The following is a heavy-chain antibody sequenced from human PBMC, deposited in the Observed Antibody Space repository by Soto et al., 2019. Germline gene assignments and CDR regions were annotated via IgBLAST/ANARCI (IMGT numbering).Heavy chain of an antibody. CDR2: IYYSGST. J-gene: IGHJ5*02. V-gene: IGHV4-31*03. CDR3: ARGLGSFTAEYNWFDP. Sequence: TLSLTCTVSGGSISSGGYYWSCIRQHPGKGLEWIGYIYYSGSTYYNPSLKSRVTISVDTSKNQFSLKLSSVTAADTAVYYCARGLGSFTAEYNWFDPWGQGTLVTVSS. D-gene: IGHD1-26*01. CDR1: GGSISSGGYY.